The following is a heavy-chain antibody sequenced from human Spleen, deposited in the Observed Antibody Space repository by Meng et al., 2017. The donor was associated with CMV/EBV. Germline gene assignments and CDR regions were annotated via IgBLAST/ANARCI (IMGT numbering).Heavy chain of an antibody. D-gene: IGHD5-18*01. J-gene: IGHJ6*02. CDR2: IRYDGSNK. CDR3: AKDLSPSIPLWFYGMDV. V-gene: IGHV3-30*02. CDR1: GFTFDDYA. Sequence: GESLKISCAASGFTFDDYAMHWVRQAPGKGLEWVAFIRYDGSNKYYADSVKGRFTISRDNSKNTLYLQMNSLRAEHTAVYYCAKDLSPSIPLWFYGMDVWGQGTTVTVSS.